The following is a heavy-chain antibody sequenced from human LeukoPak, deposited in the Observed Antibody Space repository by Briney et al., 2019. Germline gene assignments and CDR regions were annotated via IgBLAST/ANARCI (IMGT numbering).Heavy chain of an antibody. J-gene: IGHJ3*02. Sequence: ASVKVSCKASGYTFSGYYIHWVRQAPGQGLEWMGRINPNDGGTNYAQKFQGRVTMTRDMSMSTAYMELSRLRSDDTAVYYCAGEDNSSGYRPFDIWGQGTMVTVPS. V-gene: IGHV1-2*06. CDR2: INPNDGGT. D-gene: IGHD3-22*01. CDR3: AGEDNSSGYRPFDI. CDR1: GYTFSGYY.